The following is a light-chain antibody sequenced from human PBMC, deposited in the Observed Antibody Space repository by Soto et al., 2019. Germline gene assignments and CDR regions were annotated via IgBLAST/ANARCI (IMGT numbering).Light chain of an antibody. CDR1: QSVSSN. CDR3: QQYNXWPRT. J-gene: IGKJ1*01. Sequence: EIVMTQSPATLSVSPGERATLSCRASQSVSSNLAWYQQKPGQAPRLLIYGASTRATGIPARFSGSGSGTEFTLXXXXXXSXDXXVXYCQQYNXWPRTXXXGT. CDR2: GAS. V-gene: IGKV3-15*01.